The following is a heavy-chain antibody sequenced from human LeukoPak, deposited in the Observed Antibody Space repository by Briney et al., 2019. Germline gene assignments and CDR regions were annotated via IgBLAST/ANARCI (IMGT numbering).Heavy chain of an antibody. D-gene: IGHD2-15*01. J-gene: IGHJ5*02. Sequence: TGRSLRLSCAASGFTFSSYGMHWVRQAPGKGLEWVAVIWYDGSNKYYADSVKGRSTISRDNSKNTLYLQMNSLRAEDTAVYYCARDKGYRRPGGSLYNWFDPWGQGTLVTVSS. CDR2: IWYDGSNK. CDR3: ARDKGYRRPGGSLYNWFDP. V-gene: IGHV3-33*01. CDR1: GFTFSSYG.